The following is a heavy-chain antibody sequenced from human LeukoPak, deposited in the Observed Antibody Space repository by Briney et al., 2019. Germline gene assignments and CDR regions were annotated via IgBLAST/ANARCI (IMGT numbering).Heavy chain of an antibody. V-gene: IGHV1-2*02. J-gene: IGHJ4*02. CDR1: GYTFTGYY. CDR2: INPNSGAT. D-gene: IGHD3-22*01. CDR3: AREYYFDNSGYYGVGDY. Sequence: ASVKVSCKASGYTFTGYYMHWVRQAPGQGLEWMGWINPNSGATLYAQKFQGRVTMTRDTSINTAYMELSSLRSDDTAVYYCAREYYFDNSGYYGVGDYWGQGTLVTVSS.